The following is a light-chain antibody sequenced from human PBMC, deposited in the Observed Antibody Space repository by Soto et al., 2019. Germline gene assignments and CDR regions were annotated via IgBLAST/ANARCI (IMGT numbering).Light chain of an antibody. CDR3: SSYTSSNYV. CDR1: SSDVGGYNY. V-gene: IGLV2-14*01. J-gene: IGLJ1*01. CDR2: DVS. Sequence: QSVLTQPASVSGSPGQSITISCTGTSSDVGGYNYVSWYQQRPGKAPKLMIYDVSNRPSGVSNRFSGSKSGNTASLTISGLQAEDEADYYCSSYTSSNYVFGTGTKLTVL.